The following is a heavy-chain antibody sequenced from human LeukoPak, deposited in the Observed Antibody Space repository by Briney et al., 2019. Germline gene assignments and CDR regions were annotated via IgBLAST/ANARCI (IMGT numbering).Heavy chain of an antibody. D-gene: IGHD7-27*01. J-gene: IGHJ4*02. CDR2: LSNSGSNR. CDR3: ARERSGEDFDD. Sequence: GGSLTLSCSASAFTFSSYSMNWVRHAAGNGREWCLALSNSGSNRYYADSVKGRFAISRDNAKNSLYLQMNSLRAEDTAVFYCARERSGEDFDDWGQGTLVTVSS. CDR1: AFTFSSYS. V-gene: IGHV3-21*01.